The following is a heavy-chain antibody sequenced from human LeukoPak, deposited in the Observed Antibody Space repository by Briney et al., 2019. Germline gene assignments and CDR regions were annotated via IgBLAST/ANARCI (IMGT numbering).Heavy chain of an antibody. CDR3: ARQVVIIPSSRGGPWFDP. V-gene: IGHV4-34*01. CDR2: IDHSGST. J-gene: IGHJ5*01. Sequence: SETLSLTCAVYGGPFSGYYWSWIRQSPGKGLEWIGEIDHSGSTNYNPSLKSRVTISVDASKNQISLKLSSVTAADTAVYYCARQVVIIPSSRGGPWFDPWGQGTLVAVSS. CDR1: GGPFSGYY. D-gene: IGHD2/OR15-2a*01.